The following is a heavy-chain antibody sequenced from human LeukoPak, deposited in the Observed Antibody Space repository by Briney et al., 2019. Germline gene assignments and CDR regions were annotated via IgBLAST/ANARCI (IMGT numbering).Heavy chain of an antibody. Sequence: GGSLRLSCAASGFTFSSYGMHWVRQAPGKGLEWVAVISYDGSNKYYADSVKGRFTISRDNSKNTLYLQMNSLRAEDTAVYYCAKDSSGWYGGFDYWGQGTLVTVSS. V-gene: IGHV3-30*18. J-gene: IGHJ4*02. CDR3: AKDSSGWYGGFDY. D-gene: IGHD6-19*01. CDR2: ISYDGSNK. CDR1: GFTFSSYG.